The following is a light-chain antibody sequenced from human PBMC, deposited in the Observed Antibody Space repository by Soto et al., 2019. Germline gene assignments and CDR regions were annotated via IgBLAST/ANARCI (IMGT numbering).Light chain of an antibody. Sequence: QSVLTQPASVSGSPGQSITISCTVTSSDVGGYNYVSWYQQHAGKAPKLMIYEVSNRPSGVSNRFSGSKSGNTASLTISGLQAEDEADYYCSSYTSSSTYVFGTGTKVTVL. CDR2: EVS. J-gene: IGLJ1*01. CDR3: SSYTSSSTYV. CDR1: SSDVGGYNY. V-gene: IGLV2-14*01.